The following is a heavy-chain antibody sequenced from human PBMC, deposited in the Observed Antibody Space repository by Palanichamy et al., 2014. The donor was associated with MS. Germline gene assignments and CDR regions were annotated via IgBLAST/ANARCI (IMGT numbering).Heavy chain of an antibody. J-gene: IGHJ6*02. D-gene: IGHD2-21*01. V-gene: IGHV4-59*01. CDR1: GGSISSYY. Sequence: QVQLQESGPGLVKPSETLSLTCTISGGSISSYYWSWIRQSPGKDLEWIGDIYYDGNTNYNPSLKRRVTISVDTSQNQLSLRLSSVTAADTAVCYCARGIVAFLMDVWGQGTTVTVSS. CDR2: IYYDGNT. CDR3: ARGIVAFLMDV.